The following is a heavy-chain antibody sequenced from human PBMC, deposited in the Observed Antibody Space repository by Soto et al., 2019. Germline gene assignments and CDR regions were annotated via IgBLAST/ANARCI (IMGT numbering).Heavy chain of an antibody. D-gene: IGHD2-21*02. J-gene: IGHJ3*01. CDR2: IHSDGSTT. V-gene: IGHV3-74*01. CDR3: VRGDKGGFDL. CDR1: GFTFNYYW. Sequence: EVQLVESEGGLVQRGGSLRLSCAASGFTFNYYWMHWVRQAPGQGLVWVSHIHSDGSTTTYADSVKGRFTISRDNAKNTLYLTMNSLRAEDTAVYYCVRGDKGGFDLWGQGTTVTVSS.